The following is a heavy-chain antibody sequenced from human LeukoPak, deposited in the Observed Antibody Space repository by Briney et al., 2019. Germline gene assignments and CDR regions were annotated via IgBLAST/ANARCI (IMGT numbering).Heavy chain of an antibody. CDR1: GYTFTSYD. J-gene: IGHJ4*02. CDR2: MNPNSGNT. Sequence: ASVKVSCKASGYTFTSYDISWVRQATGQGLEWMGWMNPNSGNTGYAQKSQGRVTMTRNTSISTAYMELSSLRSEDTAVYYCARSRRIAVGGIGYWGQGTLVTVSS. D-gene: IGHD6-19*01. CDR3: ARSRRIAVGGIGY. V-gene: IGHV1-8*01.